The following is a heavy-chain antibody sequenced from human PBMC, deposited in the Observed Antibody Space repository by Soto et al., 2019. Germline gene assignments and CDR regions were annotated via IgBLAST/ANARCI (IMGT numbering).Heavy chain of an antibody. J-gene: IGHJ5*02. D-gene: IGHD4-17*01. CDR3: ATVLYGDYVKDNWFDP. CDR1: GGSISSGGYS. V-gene: IGHV4-30-2*01. CDR2: IYHSGST. Sequence: PSETLSLTCAVSGGSISSGGYSWSWIRQPPGKGLEWIGYIYHSGSTYYNPSLKSRVTISVDRSKNQFSLKLSSVTAADTAVYYCATVLYGDYVKDNWFDPWGQGTLVTVSS.